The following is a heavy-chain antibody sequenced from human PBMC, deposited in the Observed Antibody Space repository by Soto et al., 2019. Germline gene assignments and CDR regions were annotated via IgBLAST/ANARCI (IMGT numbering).Heavy chain of an antibody. Sequence: GASLKVSCKASGYTFTSYAMHWVRQAPGQRLEWMGWINAGNGNTKYSQKFQGRVTITRDTSASTAYMELSSLRSEDTAVYYCARTRGYCSGGSCYADAFDIWGQGTMVT. V-gene: IGHV1-3*01. D-gene: IGHD2-15*01. CDR2: INAGNGNT. CDR3: ARTRGYCSGGSCYADAFDI. CDR1: GYTFTSYA. J-gene: IGHJ3*02.